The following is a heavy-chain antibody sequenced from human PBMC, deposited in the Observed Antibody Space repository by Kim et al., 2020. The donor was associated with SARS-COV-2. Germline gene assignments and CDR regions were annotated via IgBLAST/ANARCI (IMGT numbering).Heavy chain of an antibody. D-gene: IGHD3-16*02. J-gene: IGHJ4*02. V-gene: IGHV3-23*03. Sequence: GGSLRLSCAASGFTFSSYAMSWVRQAPGKGLEWVSVIYSGGSSTYYADSVKGRFTISRDNSKNTLYLQMNSLRAEDTAVYYCAKAAGVAAGGVIVGFDYWGQGTLVTVSS. CDR2: IYSGGSST. CDR3: AKAAGVAAGGVIVGFDY. CDR1: GFTFSSYA.